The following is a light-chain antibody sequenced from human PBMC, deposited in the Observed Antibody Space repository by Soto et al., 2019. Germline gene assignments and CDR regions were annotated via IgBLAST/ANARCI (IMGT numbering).Light chain of an antibody. CDR2: DAS. V-gene: IGKV3-15*01. CDR3: QQYNNWPRT. J-gene: IGKJ1*01. Sequence: EIVMTQSPGTLSVSPGERATLSCRASQTISSNLAWYQQKPGQVPRLLVYDASTRDTGTPARFSGSGSGTEFTLTITSLQSEDFAVYYCQQYNNWPRTFGQGTKVDIK. CDR1: QTISSN.